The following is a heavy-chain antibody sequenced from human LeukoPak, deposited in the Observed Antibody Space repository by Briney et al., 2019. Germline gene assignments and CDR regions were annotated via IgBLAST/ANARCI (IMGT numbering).Heavy chain of an antibody. D-gene: IGHD1-20*01. V-gene: IGHV1-69*04. J-gene: IGHJ4*02. CDR3: ATNWNDGCFDY. CDR1: GGTFSSYA. Sequence: SVKVSCKASGGTFSSYAISWVRQAPGQGLEWMGRIIPILGIANYARKFQGRVTITADKSTSTAYMELSSLRSEDTAVYYCATNWNDGCFDYWGQGTLVTVSS. CDR2: IIPILGIA.